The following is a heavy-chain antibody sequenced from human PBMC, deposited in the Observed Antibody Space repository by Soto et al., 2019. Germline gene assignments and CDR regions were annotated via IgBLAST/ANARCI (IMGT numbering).Heavy chain of an antibody. V-gene: IGHV3-15*07. D-gene: IGHD1-26*01. J-gene: IGHJ4*02. CDR2: IKSKTDGGTT. Sequence: VQLAESGGGLVKPGGSLRLSCTASGFSFNNAWMNWVRQAPGKGLEWVGLIKSKTDGGTTDYAAPVEGRFTISRDDSKNTLFLQMNSLKTEDTAMYYCTTALVGVTLLWGQGTLVTVSS. CDR1: GFSFNNAW. CDR3: TTALVGVTLL.